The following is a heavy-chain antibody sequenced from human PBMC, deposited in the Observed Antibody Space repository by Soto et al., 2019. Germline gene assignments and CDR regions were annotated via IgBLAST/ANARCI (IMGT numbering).Heavy chain of an antibody. D-gene: IGHD6-6*01. Sequence: ASVKVSCKTSGYTFTSYGITWVRQAPGQGLEWMGWISTYSGHTIYAQNLRDRVTLTTDSSTSTVYMEMRSLRSDDTAFYYCARDLSLSRLSACGHWGPGTLVTVSS. CDR3: ARDLSLSRLSACGH. J-gene: IGHJ4*02. V-gene: IGHV1-18*04. CDR2: ISTYSGHT. CDR1: GYTFTSYG.